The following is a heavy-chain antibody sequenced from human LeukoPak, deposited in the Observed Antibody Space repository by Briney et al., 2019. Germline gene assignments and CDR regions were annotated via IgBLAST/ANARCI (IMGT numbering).Heavy chain of an antibody. Sequence: PGGSLRLSCAASGFTFSSYWMHWARQATGKGLVWVSRINSDGSSTSYADSGKGRFTISRDNAKNTLYLQMNSLRAEDTAVYYCARRDSSGWSHLFDYWGQGTLVTVSS. CDR1: GFTFSSYW. J-gene: IGHJ4*02. D-gene: IGHD6-19*01. CDR2: INSDGSST. CDR3: ARRDSSGWSHLFDY. V-gene: IGHV3-74*01.